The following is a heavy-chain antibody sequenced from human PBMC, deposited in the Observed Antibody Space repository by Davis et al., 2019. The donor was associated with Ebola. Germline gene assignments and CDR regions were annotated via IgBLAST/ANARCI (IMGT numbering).Heavy chain of an antibody. CDR2: IKSKTDGGTT. CDR1: GFTFSNAW. Sequence: GESLKISCAASGFTFSNAWMSWVRQAPGKGLEWVGRIKSKTDGGTTDYAAPVKGRFTISRDDSKNTLYLQMNSLKTEDTAVYYCTRVRAIVVVRSDYWGQGTLVTVSS. J-gene: IGHJ4*02. CDR3: TRVRAIVVVRSDY. V-gene: IGHV3-15*01. D-gene: IGHD3-22*01.